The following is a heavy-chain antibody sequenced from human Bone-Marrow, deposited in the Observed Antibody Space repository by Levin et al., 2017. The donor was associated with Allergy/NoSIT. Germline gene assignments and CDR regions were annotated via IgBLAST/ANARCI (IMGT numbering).Heavy chain of an antibody. Sequence: LSLTCAASGFNFRIYWMHWVRPAPGKGLVWVSRMNIDGSKTIYADSVKGRFTISRDNAKNTLYLQMNSLRAEDTALYYCARVAKFMVGTTAHYGLDVWGQGTSVTVS. D-gene: IGHD1-7*01. J-gene: IGHJ6*02. CDR1: GFNFRIYW. CDR3: ARVAKFMVGTTAHYGLDV. V-gene: IGHV3-74*01. CDR2: MNIDGSKT.